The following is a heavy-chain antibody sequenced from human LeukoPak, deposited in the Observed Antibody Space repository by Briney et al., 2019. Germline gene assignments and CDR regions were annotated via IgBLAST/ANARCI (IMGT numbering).Heavy chain of an antibody. CDR2: IYTSGST. D-gene: IGHD3-10*01. CDR3: ARSLAGYYGSGSYYKWDYFDY. Sequence: SETLSLTCTVSGGSISSYYWSWIRQPAGKGLEWIGRIYTSGSTNYNPSLKSRVTMSVDTSRNQFSLKLSSVTAADTAVYYCARSLAGYYGSGSYYKWDYFDYWGQGTLVTVSS. J-gene: IGHJ4*02. CDR1: GGSISSYY. V-gene: IGHV4-4*07.